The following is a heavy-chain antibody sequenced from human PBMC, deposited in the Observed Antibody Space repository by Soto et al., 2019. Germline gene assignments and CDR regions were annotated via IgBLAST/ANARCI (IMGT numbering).Heavy chain of an antibody. CDR3: ARGRGYDRNWFDP. J-gene: IGHJ5*02. D-gene: IGHD3-22*01. V-gene: IGHV3-9*01. CDR1: GFTFDDYA. Sequence: GGSLRLSCAASGFTFDDYAMHWVRQAPGKGLEWVSGISWNSGSIGYADSVKGRFTISRDNAKNSLYLQMNSLRAEDTALYYCARGRGYDRNWFDPWGQGTLVTVSS. CDR2: ISWNSGSI.